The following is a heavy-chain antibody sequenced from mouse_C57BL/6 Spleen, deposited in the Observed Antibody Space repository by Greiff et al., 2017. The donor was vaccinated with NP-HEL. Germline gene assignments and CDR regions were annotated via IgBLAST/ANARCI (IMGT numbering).Heavy chain of an antibody. CDR3: ARSYYSNDVGYFDY. D-gene: IGHD2-5*01. CDR2: IHPNSGST. J-gene: IGHJ2*01. CDR1: GYTFTSYW. V-gene: IGHV1-64*01. Sequence: QVQLKQPGAELVKPGASVKLSCKASGYTFTSYWMHWVKQRPGQGLEWIGMIHPNSGSTNYNEKFKSKATLTVDKSSSTAYMQLSSLTSEDSAVYYCARSYYSNDVGYFDYWGQGTTLTVSS.